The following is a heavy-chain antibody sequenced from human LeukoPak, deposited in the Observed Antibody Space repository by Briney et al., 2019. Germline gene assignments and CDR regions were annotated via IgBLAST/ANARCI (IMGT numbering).Heavy chain of an antibody. J-gene: IGHJ4*02. V-gene: IGHV3-23*01. Sequence: GGSLGLSCAASGFTFSSYAMSWVRQAPGKGLEWVSAISGSGGSTYYADSVKGWFTISRDNSKNTLYLQMNSLRAEDTAVYYCAKDLVGDGFYFDYWGQGTLVTVSS. D-gene: IGHD3-16*01. CDR2: ISGSGGST. CDR1: GFTFSSYA. CDR3: AKDLVGDGFYFDY.